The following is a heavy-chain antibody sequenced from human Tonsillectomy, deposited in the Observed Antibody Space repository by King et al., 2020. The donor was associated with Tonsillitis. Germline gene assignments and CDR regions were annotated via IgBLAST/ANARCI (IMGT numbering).Heavy chain of an antibody. J-gene: IGHJ6*02. CDR3: ARQLLTGAYYYYAMDV. V-gene: IGHV1-69*13. CDR1: GYTFTGNY. D-gene: IGHD1-20*01. Sequence: VQLVQSGAEVKKPGASVKVSCKASGYTFTGNYMHWVRQAPGQGLEWMGGIIPIFGTANYAQRFQGRVTITADESTSTAYMELSSLTSEDTAVYYCARQLLTGAYYYYAMDVWGQGTTVTVSS. CDR2: IIPIFGTA.